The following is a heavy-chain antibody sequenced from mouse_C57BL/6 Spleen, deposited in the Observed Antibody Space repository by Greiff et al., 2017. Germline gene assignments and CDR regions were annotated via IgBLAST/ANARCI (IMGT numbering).Heavy chain of an antibody. Sequence: VQLQQSGPELVKPGASVKISCKASGYAFSSSWMNWVKQRPGKGLEWIGRIYPGDGDTNYNGKFKGKATLTADKSSSTAYMQLSSLTSEDSAVYFCASEIYYYGSSYAMDYWGQGTSVTVSS. CDR1: GYAFSSSW. V-gene: IGHV1-82*01. CDR3: ASEIYYYGSSYAMDY. J-gene: IGHJ4*01. D-gene: IGHD1-1*01. CDR2: IYPGDGDT.